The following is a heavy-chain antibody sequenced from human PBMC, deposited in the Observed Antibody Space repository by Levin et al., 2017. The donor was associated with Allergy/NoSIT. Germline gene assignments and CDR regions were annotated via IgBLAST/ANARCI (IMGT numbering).Heavy chain of an antibody. V-gene: IGHV3-21*01. CDR3: ARKAYCSGGSCYDQFSRYYCDS. D-gene: IGHD2-15*01. Sequence: TGGSLRLSCAASGFTLSSYSMNWVRQAPGKGLEWVSSISGSSTYIFYADSVKGRFTISRDNAKNSLYLQMNSLRAEDTALYYCARKAYCSGGSCYDQFSRYYCDSWGQGTLVTVSS. CDR2: ISGSSTYI. CDR1: GFTLSSYS. J-gene: IGHJ4*02.